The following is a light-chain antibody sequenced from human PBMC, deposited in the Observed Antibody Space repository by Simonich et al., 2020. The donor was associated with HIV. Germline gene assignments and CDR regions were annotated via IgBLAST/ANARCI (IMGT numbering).Light chain of an antibody. V-gene: IGKV3-15*01. Sequence: EIVMTQSPATLSVSPGERATLSCRARQSVSSNLAWYQQKPGQAPRLLIYVASARATGIPTRFSGSGSGTEFTLTISSLQSEDFAVYYCQQYNNWWTFGQGTKVEIK. CDR1: QSVSSN. J-gene: IGKJ1*01. CDR2: VAS. CDR3: QQYNNWWT.